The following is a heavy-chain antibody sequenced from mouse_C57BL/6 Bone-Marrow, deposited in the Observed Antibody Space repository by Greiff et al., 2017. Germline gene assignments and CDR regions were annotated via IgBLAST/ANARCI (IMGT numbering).Heavy chain of an antibody. V-gene: IGHV1-64*01. CDR3: ARSGTGGFAY. CDR1: GYTFTSYW. D-gene: IGHD1-3*01. Sequence: VPLQQPGAELVKPGASVTLSCKASGYTFTSYWMHWVKQRPGQGLEWIGMIHPNSGSTNYNEKFKSKAILTVDKSSSTAYMQLSSLTSEDSAVYYGARSGTGGFAYWGRGTLVTVSA. CDR2: IHPNSGST. J-gene: IGHJ3*01.